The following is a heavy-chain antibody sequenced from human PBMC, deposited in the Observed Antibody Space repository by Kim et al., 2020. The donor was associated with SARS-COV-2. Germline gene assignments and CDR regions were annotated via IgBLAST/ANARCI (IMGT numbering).Heavy chain of an antibody. V-gene: IGHV4-39*01. D-gene: IGHD2-8*01. CDR3: VRQKGARTYYFDS. CDR2: T. J-gene: IGHJ4*02. Sequence: TYYNPSLKSRVTISLDTYKNQFFLSLSSVTAGDTAEFYCVRQKGARTYYFDSWGQGTLVTVSS.